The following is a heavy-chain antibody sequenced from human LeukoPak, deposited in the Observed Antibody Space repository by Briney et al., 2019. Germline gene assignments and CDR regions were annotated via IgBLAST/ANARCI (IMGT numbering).Heavy chain of an antibody. V-gene: IGHV1-8*01. CDR2: MNPNSGNT. CDR1: GYTFTSYD. Sequence: ASVTLSCTASGYTFTSYDINWVRQAPGQGLEWMGLMNPNSGNTGYAQKFQGRVTMTRNTSISTAYMELSSLGSEDTAVYYCARVAFGAVAGDNWFDPWGQGTLVTVSS. CDR3: ARVAFGAVAGDNWFDP. D-gene: IGHD6-19*01. J-gene: IGHJ5*02.